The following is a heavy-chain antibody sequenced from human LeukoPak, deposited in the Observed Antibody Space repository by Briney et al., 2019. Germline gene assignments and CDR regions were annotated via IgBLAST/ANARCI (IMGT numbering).Heavy chain of an antibody. CDR2: INPSGGST. CDR1: GYTFTSYY. D-gene: IGHD6-19*01. CDR3: ATGHSSGWYYFDY. J-gene: IGHJ4*02. V-gene: IGHV1-46*01. Sequence: ASVKVSCKASGYTFTSYYMHWVRQAPGQGLEWMGIINPSGGSTSYAQKFQGRVTMTEDTSTDTAYMELSSLRSEDTAVYYCATGHSSGWYYFDYWGQGTLVTVSS.